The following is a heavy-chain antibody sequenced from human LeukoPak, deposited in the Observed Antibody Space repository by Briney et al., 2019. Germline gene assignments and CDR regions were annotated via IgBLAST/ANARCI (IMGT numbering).Heavy chain of an antibody. CDR2: INPSGGST. Sequence: GASVKVSCKASGYTFINYYMHWMRQAPGQGLEWMGIINPSGGSTSYAQNFQGRVTMTRDTSTSTVYMELSSLRSEDTAVYYCARAPYDSSGYYYFDNWGQGTLVTVSS. V-gene: IGHV1-46*01. CDR3: ARAPYDSSGYYYFDN. CDR1: GYTFINYY. J-gene: IGHJ4*02. D-gene: IGHD3-22*01.